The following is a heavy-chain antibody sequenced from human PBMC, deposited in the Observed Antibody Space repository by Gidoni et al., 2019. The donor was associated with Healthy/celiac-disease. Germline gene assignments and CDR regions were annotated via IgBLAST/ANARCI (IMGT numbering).Heavy chain of an antibody. CDR1: GFTFSSSS. CDR3: ASLEAVAGSFDY. V-gene: IGHV3-48*01. Sequence: EVQLVESGGGLVQPGGSLRLSCAASGFTFSSSSMNWVRQAPGKGLEWVSYISSSSSTIYYADSVKGRFTISRDNAKNSLYLQMNSLRAEYTAVYYCASLEAVAGSFDYWGQGTLVTVSS. J-gene: IGHJ4*02. CDR2: ISSSSSTI. D-gene: IGHD6-19*01.